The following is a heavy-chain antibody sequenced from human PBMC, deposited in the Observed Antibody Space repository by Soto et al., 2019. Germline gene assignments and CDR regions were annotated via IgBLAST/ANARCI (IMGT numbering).Heavy chain of an antibody. CDR2: IYYSGST. Sequence: QLQLQESGPGLVKPSETLSLTCTVSGGSISSSSYYWGWIRQPPGKGLEWIGSIYYSGSTYYNPSLKSRVTISVDTSKNQFSLKLSSVTAADTAVYYCARPNDYSSRRIPGWFDPWGQGTLVTVSS. CDR1: GGSISSSSYY. V-gene: IGHV4-39*01. J-gene: IGHJ5*02. D-gene: IGHD4-4*01. CDR3: ARPNDYSSRRIPGWFDP.